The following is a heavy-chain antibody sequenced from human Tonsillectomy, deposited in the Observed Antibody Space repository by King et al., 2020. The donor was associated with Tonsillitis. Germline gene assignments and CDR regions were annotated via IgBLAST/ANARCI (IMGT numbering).Heavy chain of an antibody. V-gene: IGHV3-21*01. CDR1: GFTFSTYS. CDR2: ISSSTSYI. CDR3: ARDSYDFWRGYLWDYGMDV. D-gene: IGHD3-3*01. Sequence: VQLVESGGGLVKPGGFLRLSCAASGFTFSTYSMNWVRQAPGKGLEWVSSISSSTSYIYYADSVKGRFTISRDNAKNSLYLQMSSLRAEDTAVYYCARDSYDFWRGYLWDYGMDVWGQGTTVIVSS. J-gene: IGHJ6*02.